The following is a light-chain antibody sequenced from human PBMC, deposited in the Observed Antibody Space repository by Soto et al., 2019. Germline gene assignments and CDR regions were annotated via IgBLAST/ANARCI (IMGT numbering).Light chain of an antibody. V-gene: IGKV3-20*01. CDR2: VAS. CDR3: QQYGDSPIT. CDR1: QSVSSN. Sequence: EVVLTQSPGTLSLSPGERATLSCRASQSVSSNLAWYQHKPGQAPRLLISVASSRATGIPDRFSGSGSGTDFTLTISRLEPEDFAVYDCQQYGDSPITFGQGTRLEIK. J-gene: IGKJ5*01.